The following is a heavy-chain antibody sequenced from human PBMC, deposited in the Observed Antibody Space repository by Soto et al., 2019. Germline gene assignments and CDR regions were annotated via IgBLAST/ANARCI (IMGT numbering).Heavy chain of an antibody. Sequence: WSLRLSCAASGFTFSSYGMHWVRQAPGKGLEWVAVIWYDGSNKYYADSVKGRFTISRDNSKNTLYLQMNSLRAEDTAVYYCARNRGRDYSYYFDYWGQGTMVTVSS. CDR2: IWYDGSNK. CDR3: ARNRGRDYSYYFDY. CDR1: GFTFSSYG. J-gene: IGHJ4*02. V-gene: IGHV3-33*01. D-gene: IGHD2-21*01.